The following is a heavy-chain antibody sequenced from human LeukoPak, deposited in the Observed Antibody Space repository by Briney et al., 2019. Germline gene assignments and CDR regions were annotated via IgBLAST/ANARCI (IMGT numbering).Heavy chain of an antibody. CDR3: SRGLDSRKLGY. V-gene: IGHV4-31*03. CDR1: GASFSSGDQY. CDR2: IHPSGTL. J-gene: IGHJ4*02. Sequence: SETLSLTCTVSGASFSSGDQYWNWIRQSPGKGLEWIGSIHPSGTLYNNPSLESRVTMSMDTSKNQFSLNLNSVTAADTAVYFCSRGLDSRKLGYWGQGTLVAVSS. D-gene: IGHD3-22*01.